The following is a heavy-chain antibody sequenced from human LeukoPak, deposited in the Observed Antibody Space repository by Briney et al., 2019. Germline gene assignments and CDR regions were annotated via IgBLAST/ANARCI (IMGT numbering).Heavy chain of an antibody. CDR2: IYYSGTT. CDR3: ARASHDYGDYSHFDY. CDR1: GGSISNYY. V-gene: IGHV4-59*12. J-gene: IGHJ4*02. Sequence: SETLSLTCTVSGGSISNYYWNWIRQPPGKGLEWIGYIYYSGTTNYNPSLKSRVSMSVDTSKNQFSLKLSSVTAADTAVYYCARASHDYGDYSHFDYWGQGTLVTVSS. D-gene: IGHD4-17*01.